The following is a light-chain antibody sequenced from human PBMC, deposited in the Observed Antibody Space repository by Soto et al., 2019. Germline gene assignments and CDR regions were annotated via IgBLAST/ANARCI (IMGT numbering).Light chain of an antibody. J-gene: IGKJ5*01. CDR2: GAS. Sequence: EIVLPQSPRTLSLTPGEGASLSCRASQAISGNYLAWYQHKPGQAARLFMYGASSRATGIPDRFSGSGSGTDFTLTISRLEPEDFAVYYCQQYGSSPPITFGQGTRLEIK. CDR1: QAISGNY. CDR3: QQYGSSPPIT. V-gene: IGKV3-20*01.